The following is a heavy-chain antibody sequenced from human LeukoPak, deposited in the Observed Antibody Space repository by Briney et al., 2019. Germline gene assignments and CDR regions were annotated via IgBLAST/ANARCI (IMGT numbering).Heavy chain of an antibody. V-gene: IGHV3-7*01. CDR2: VNRDGSET. Sequence: PGGSLRLSCAASGFALSSHWMTWVRQVPGRGPEWVANVNRDGSETYYLDSVKGRFTISRDNAKNSLYLQMNSLRAEDTAVYYCATLKGEMATVYDAFDIWGQGTMVTVSS. J-gene: IGHJ3*02. CDR3: ATLKGEMATVYDAFDI. CDR1: GFALSSHW. D-gene: IGHD5-24*01.